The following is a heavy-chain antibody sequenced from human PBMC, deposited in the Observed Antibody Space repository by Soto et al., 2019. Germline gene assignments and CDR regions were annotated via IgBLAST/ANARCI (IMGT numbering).Heavy chain of an antibody. CDR2: IIPILGIA. Sequence: QVQLVQSGAEVKKPGSSVKVSCKASGGTFSSYTISWVRQAPGQGLEWMGRIIPILGIANYAQKFQGRVTITADKTTSTAYMELSSLRSEDTAVYYCARPSDSSGFNAFDIWAQGTMVTVSS. CDR3: ARPSDSSGFNAFDI. J-gene: IGHJ3*02. V-gene: IGHV1-69*02. D-gene: IGHD3-22*01. CDR1: GGTFSSYT.